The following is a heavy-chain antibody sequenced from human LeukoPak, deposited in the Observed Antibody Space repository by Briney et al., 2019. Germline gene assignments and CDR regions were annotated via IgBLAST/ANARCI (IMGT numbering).Heavy chain of an antibody. CDR1: GFTFGKYW. J-gene: IGHJ4*02. CDR3: ARDQYDTWSRRGNFDS. Sequence: GGSLKLSCVASGFTFGKYWMSWVRQAPGKGLEWVANIKLDGSEKNYVDSVKGRFTISRDNTKNSLYLQMNSLRVEDTAVFYCARDQYDTWSRRGNFDSWGQGTLVIVSS. D-gene: IGHD3-3*01. V-gene: IGHV3-7*03. CDR2: IKLDGSEK.